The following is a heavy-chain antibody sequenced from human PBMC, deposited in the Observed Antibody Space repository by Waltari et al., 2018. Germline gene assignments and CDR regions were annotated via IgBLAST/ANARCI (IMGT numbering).Heavy chain of an antibody. CDR2: SNPNSGGT. V-gene: IGHV1-2*02. Sequence: QVQLVQSGAEVKKPGASVKVSCKASGYTFTGYYMHLVRPAPGQGLEWMGGSNPNSGGTNDAQKLQGRVTMTRDTSISTAYRELSRLRSDDTAVYDCARVYSSGWRPFDYWGQGTLVTVSS. J-gene: IGHJ4*02. D-gene: IGHD6-19*01. CDR1: GYTFTGYY. CDR3: ARVYSSGWRPFDY.